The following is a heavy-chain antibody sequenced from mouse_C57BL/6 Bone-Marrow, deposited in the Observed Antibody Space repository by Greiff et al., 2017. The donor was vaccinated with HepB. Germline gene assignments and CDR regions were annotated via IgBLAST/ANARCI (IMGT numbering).Heavy chain of an antibody. V-gene: IGHV1-81*01. CDR3: ARDAHYYGSEDAMDY. Sequence: VQVVESGAELARPGASVKLSCKASGYTFTSYGISWVKQRTGQGLEWIGEIYPRSGNTYYNEKFKGKATLTADKSSSTAYMELRSLTSEDSAVYFCARDAHYYGSEDAMDYWGQGTSVTVSS. CDR1: GYTFTSYG. D-gene: IGHD1-1*01. J-gene: IGHJ4*01. CDR2: IYPRSGNT.